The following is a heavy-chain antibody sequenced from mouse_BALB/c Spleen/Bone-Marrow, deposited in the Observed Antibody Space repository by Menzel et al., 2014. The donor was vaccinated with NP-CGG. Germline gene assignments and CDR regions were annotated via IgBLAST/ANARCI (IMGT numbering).Heavy chain of an antibody. CDR2: IHYSGST. J-gene: IGHJ2*01. D-gene: IGHD2-3*01. V-gene: IGHV3-1*02. Sequence: DVQLVESGPDLVKPSQSLSLTCTVTGYSITSGYSCHWIRQFPGNKLEWMGYIHYSGSTNYNPSLKSRISITRDTSKNQFFLQLNSVTTEDTATYYCARDDGYYALFDYWGQGTTLTVSS. CDR1: GYSITSGYS. CDR3: ARDDGYYALFDY.